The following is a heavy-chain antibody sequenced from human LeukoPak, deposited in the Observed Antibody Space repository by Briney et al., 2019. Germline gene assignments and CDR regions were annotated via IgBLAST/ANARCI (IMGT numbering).Heavy chain of an antibody. CDR2: ISAYNGNT. D-gene: IGHD2-2*01. Sequence: VSVKVSCKASGYTFTSYGISWVRQAPGQGLEWMGWISAYNGNTNYAQKLQGRVTMTTDTSTSTAYMELRSLRSDDTAVYYCARYCSSTSCWDSSSFDYWGQGTLVTVSS. CDR3: ARYCSSTSCWDSSSFDY. CDR1: GYTFTSYG. J-gene: IGHJ4*02. V-gene: IGHV1-18*01.